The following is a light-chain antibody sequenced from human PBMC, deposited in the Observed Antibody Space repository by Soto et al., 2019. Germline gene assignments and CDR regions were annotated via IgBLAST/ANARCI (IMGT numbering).Light chain of an antibody. CDR1: SSDVGGYNY. CDR2: DVS. CDR3: CAYAGSSFGV. V-gene: IGLV2-11*01. J-gene: IGLJ3*02. Sequence: QSALTQPRSVSGSPGQSVTISCTGTSSDVGGYNYVSWYQQHPGKAPKLMIYDVSKRPSGAPDRFSGSKSGNTAPLTISGLQAEGEADYYCCAYAGSSFGVFGGGTKLTVL.